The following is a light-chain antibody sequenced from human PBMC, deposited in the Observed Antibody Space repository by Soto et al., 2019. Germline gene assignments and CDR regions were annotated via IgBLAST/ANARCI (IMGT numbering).Light chain of an antibody. CDR3: QVWDTGSDHVV. V-gene: IGLV3-21*02. CDR1: NIGSKS. Sequence: SYELTQPPSVSVAPGQTARITCGGNNIGSKSVHWYQQKPGQAPVLVVYDDSDQPSGIPERFSGSNSGNTATLTISRVEAGDEADYYCQVWDTGSDHVVFGGGTKVTVL. CDR2: DDS. J-gene: IGLJ2*01.